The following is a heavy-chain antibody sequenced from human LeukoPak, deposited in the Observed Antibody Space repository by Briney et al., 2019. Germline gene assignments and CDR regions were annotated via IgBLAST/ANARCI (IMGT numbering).Heavy chain of an antibody. CDR1: GFTFSSYG. J-gene: IGHJ4*02. D-gene: IGHD3-22*01. CDR2: IYSGGKT. Sequence: HPGGSLRLSCAASGFTFSSYGMHRVRQAPGQGLVWVTVIYSGGKTYYSDSVSGRFTISRNNSKTTLYVQMNSLRVDDTAVYYWGSLKSSGYLIEYWGQGTLVTVSS. V-gene: IGHV3-53*01. CDR3: GSLKSSGYLIEY.